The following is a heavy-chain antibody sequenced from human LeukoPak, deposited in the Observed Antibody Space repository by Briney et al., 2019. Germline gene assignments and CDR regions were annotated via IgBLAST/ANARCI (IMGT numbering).Heavy chain of an antibody. CDR3: ARYNTGRFDY. J-gene: IGHJ4*01. V-gene: IGHV3-33*01. CDR2: IWYDGSKT. CDR1: GFTFSSYG. D-gene: IGHD1-14*01. Sequence: GGSLRLSCAASGFTFSSYGMHWVRQAPGKGLEWVAVIWYDGSKTYYADSVKGRFTISRDNSKNTLYLQMSSLRADDTAVYYCARYNTGRFDYWGQGTLVTVSS.